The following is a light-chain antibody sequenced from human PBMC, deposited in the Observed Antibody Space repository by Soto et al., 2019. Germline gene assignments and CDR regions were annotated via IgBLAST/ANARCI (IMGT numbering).Light chain of an antibody. J-gene: IGKJ5*01. V-gene: IGKV1-39*01. CDR1: QSVTSY. Sequence: DLPMTQSPSSLSASVGDRVTITCRASQSVTSYLTWYQQKPGKAPKLLIYAASSLHSGVPSRFSGSGSGTDFTLTISRLQPEDFATYYCQQSYSSPFTFGQGTRLEIK. CDR2: AAS. CDR3: QQSYSSPFT.